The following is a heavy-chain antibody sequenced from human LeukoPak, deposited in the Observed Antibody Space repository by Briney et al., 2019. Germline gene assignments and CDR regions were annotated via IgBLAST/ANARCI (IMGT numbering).Heavy chain of an antibody. CDR3: ARGGRQQLTPYYFEY. CDR2: INHSGST. V-gene: IGHV4-34*01. Sequence: SETLSLTCAVYGGSFSGYYWSWIRQPPGKGLEWIGEINHSGSTNYNPSLKSRVTISVDTSKNQFSLKLSSVTAADTAVYYCARGGRQQLTPYYFEYWGQGTLVTVSS. D-gene: IGHD6-13*01. CDR1: GGSFSGYY. J-gene: IGHJ4*01.